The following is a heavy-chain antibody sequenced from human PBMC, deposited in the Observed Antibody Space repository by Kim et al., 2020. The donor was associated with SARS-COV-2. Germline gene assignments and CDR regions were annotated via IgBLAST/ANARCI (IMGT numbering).Heavy chain of an antibody. Sequence: VDSLKGRFTNSKANAKHSVYLPMNSLRAEDTAVYYCARDLAGGGDLMDYWGQGTLVTVSS. V-gene: IGHV3-7*01. D-gene: IGHD3-16*01. J-gene: IGHJ4*02. CDR3: ARDLAGGGDLMDY.